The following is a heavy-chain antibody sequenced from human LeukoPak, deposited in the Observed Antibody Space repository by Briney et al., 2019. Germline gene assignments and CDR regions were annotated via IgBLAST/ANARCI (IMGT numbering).Heavy chain of an antibody. D-gene: IGHD5-24*01. CDR3: ATTRDAYNFAY. Sequence: SETLSLTCTVSGDSVSSGSYHWSWIRQPPGKGLEWIGYIYYSATTNYNPSLKSRVTISVDTSKNQFSLKLSSVTAADTAVYYCATTRDAYNFAYWGQGTLVTVSS. J-gene: IGHJ4*02. CDR1: GDSVSSGSYH. CDR2: IYYSATT. V-gene: IGHV4-61*01.